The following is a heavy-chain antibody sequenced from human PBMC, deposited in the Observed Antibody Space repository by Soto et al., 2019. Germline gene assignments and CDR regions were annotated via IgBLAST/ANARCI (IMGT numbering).Heavy chain of an antibody. CDR3: VRDRGSSWMYKWFDP. D-gene: IGHD2-2*01. J-gene: IGHJ5*02. Sequence: SETLSLTCTVSGDSVSSADYYWSWIRQPPGEGLEWIGHIYYSGSTYYTPSLRGRVTISVDTPKNQFSLNLNSVTAADTAVYYCVRDRGSSWMYKWFDPWGQGTQVTVSS. CDR2: IYYSGST. V-gene: IGHV4-30-4*01. CDR1: GDSVSSADYY.